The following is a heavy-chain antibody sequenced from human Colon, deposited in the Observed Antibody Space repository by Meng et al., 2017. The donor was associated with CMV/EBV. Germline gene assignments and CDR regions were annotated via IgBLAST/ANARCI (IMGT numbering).Heavy chain of an antibody. CDR2: INPYSGDT. CDR1: GYTFTGYL. V-gene: IGHV1-2*02. CDR3: GTFGGDFDY. J-gene: IGHJ4*02. D-gene: IGHD3-3*01. Sequence: QVHLMQSGAGMREPGASVQVSCKASGYTFTGYLIHWVRQAPGQGLEWMGWINPYSGDTIYAQKFEVGVTMTRDASITTAYLELSSLKSDDTAVYYCGTFGGDFDYWGQGTLVTVSS.